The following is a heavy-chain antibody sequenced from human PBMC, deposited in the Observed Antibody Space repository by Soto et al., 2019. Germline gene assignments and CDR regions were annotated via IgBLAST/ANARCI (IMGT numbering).Heavy chain of an antibody. Sequence: EVQLVEAGGGLVQPGRSLRLSCAASGFTFDDYAMHWVRQAPGKGLEWVSGISWNSGSIGYADSVKGRFTISRDNAKNSLYLQMNSLRAEDTALYYCGKVAVAGTRTAAFDIWGQGTMVTVSS. CDR1: GFTFDDYA. D-gene: IGHD6-19*01. CDR2: ISWNSGSI. CDR3: GKVAVAGTRTAAFDI. J-gene: IGHJ3*02. V-gene: IGHV3-9*01.